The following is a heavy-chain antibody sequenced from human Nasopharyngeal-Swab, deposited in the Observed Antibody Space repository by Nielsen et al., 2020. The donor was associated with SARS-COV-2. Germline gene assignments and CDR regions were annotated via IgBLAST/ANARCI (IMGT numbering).Heavy chain of an antibody. CDR1: GYSVNELS. CDR2: FDPADGKT. CDR3: ATDLYDQDGTVYYLNTFHI. D-gene: IGHD3-9*01. Sequence: VKVSCKVSGYSVNELSMHWVRQAPGKGLEWMGGFDPADGKTVYAQTFKGRVTMTEDTSTDTFYLDLSSLRSEDTAVYYCATDLYDQDGTVYYLNTFHIWGQGTMVTVSS. V-gene: IGHV1-24*01. J-gene: IGHJ3*02.